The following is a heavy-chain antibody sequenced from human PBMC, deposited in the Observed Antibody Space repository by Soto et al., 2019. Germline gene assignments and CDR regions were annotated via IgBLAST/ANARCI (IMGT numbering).Heavy chain of an antibody. D-gene: IGHD6-19*01. CDR3: ARHYSSGSRNWFDP. CDR2: IYYSGST. CDR1: GGSINSSSYF. J-gene: IGHJ5*02. V-gene: IGHV4-39*01. Sequence: LSLTCSLSGGSINSSSYFWGWVRQPPGKGLEWIGSIYYSGSTYYNPSLRSRVTISVDTSKNQFSLKLSSVTAADTAVFYCARHYSSGSRNWFDPWGQGTLVTVSS.